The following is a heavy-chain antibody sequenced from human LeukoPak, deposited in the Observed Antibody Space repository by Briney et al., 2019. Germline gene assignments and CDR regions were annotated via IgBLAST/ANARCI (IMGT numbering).Heavy chain of an antibody. J-gene: IGHJ4*02. V-gene: IGHV1-18*01. Sequence: ASVKVSCKASGYTFTTYGITWGRQAPGQGLEWMGWISAYNGDTNYAQKLQGRVTMTTDTSTSTAYMELRSLRSDDTAVYYCAKEKQGYFDYWGQGTLVTVSS. CDR1: GYTFTTYG. CDR3: AKEKQGYFDY. CDR2: ISAYNGDT.